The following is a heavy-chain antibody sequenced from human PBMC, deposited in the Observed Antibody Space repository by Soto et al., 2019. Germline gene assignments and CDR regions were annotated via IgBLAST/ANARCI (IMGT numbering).Heavy chain of an antibody. CDR3: ARDTYFYGSGSYGP. CDR2: ISSSSSYI. J-gene: IGHJ5*02. Sequence: EVPLVESGGGLVKPGGSLRLSCAASGFTFSSYSMNWVRQAPGKGLEWVSSISSSSSYIYYADSVKGRFTISRDNAKNSLYLQTNSLRAEDTAVDYCARDTYFYGSGSYGPWGQGTLVTVSS. CDR1: GFTFSSYS. D-gene: IGHD3-10*01. V-gene: IGHV3-21*01.